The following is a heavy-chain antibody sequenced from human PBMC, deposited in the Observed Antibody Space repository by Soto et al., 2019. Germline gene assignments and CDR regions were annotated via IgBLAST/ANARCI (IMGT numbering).Heavy chain of an antibody. D-gene: IGHD1-26*01. Sequence: GGSLRLSCAASGFTFSSYAMHWVRQAPGKGLEWVAVISYDGSNKYYADSAKGRFTISRENCKNTLYLQMNSLRAEDTAVYYCARDLSSGSYPVYYFDYWGQGTLVTVSS. CDR3: ARDLSSGSYPVYYFDY. J-gene: IGHJ4*02. V-gene: IGHV3-30-3*01. CDR1: GFTFSSYA. CDR2: ISYDGSNK.